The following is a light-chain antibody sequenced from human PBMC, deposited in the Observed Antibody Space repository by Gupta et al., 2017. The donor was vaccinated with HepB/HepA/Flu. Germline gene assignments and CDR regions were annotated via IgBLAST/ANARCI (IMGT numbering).Light chain of an antibody. CDR1: SSDVGGHNY. CDR2: DVG. J-gene: IGLJ3*02. CDR3: TSYSSTSTWV. Sequence: QSALTQPASVSGSPGQSITISCTGSSSDVGGHNYVSWYQQHPGKAPRLIIYDVGNRPSGVSNRFSGSKSANTASLTISGLQAEDEADYYCTSYSSTSTWVFGGGTKLTVL. V-gene: IGLV2-14*03.